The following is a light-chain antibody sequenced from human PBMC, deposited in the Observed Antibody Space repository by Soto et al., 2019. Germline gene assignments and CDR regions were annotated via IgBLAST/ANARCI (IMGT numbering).Light chain of an antibody. Sequence: QSALTQPASVSGSPGQSITISCTGTNSDVGNYNLVSWYQQHPGKAPKLMIYEGHKRPSGVSNRFSGSKSGNTASLTISGLQAEDEADYYCCSYAGSATYVFGTGTKLTVL. CDR1: NSDVGNYNL. CDR2: EGH. CDR3: CSYAGSATYV. J-gene: IGLJ1*01. V-gene: IGLV2-23*01.